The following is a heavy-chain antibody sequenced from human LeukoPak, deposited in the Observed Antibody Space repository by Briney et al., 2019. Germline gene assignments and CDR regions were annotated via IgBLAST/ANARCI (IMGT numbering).Heavy chain of an antibody. D-gene: IGHD3-16*02. CDR2: ISGSGGST. CDR1: GFTFSSYA. Sequence: GGSLRLSCAASGFTFSSYAMSWVRQAPGKGLEWVSAISGSGGSTYYADSVKGRFTISRDDSKNTLYLQMNSLRAEDTAVYYCAKNVGYDYVWGSYRFSPVRFDYWGQGTLVTVSS. J-gene: IGHJ4*02. CDR3: AKNVGYDYVWGSYRFSPVRFDY. V-gene: IGHV3-23*01.